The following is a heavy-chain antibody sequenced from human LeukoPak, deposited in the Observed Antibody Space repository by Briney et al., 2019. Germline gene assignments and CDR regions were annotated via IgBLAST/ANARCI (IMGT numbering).Heavy chain of an antibody. CDR1: GGSISSSSYY. CDR2: IYYSGST. V-gene: IGHV4-39*07. CDR3: ARDRSGGNFYFDY. J-gene: IGHJ4*02. D-gene: IGHD4-23*01. Sequence: SETLSLTCTVSGGSISSSSYYWGWIRQPPGKGLEWIGSIYYSGSTYYNPSLKSRVTISVDTSKNQLSLKLSSVTAADTAVYYCARDRSGGNFYFDYWGQGTLVTVSS.